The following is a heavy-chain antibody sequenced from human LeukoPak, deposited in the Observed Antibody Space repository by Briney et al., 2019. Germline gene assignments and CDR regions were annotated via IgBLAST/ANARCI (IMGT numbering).Heavy chain of an antibody. D-gene: IGHD3-3*01. Sequence: GGSLRLSCAASGFTVSSSYMTWVRQAPGKGLEWVSVIFSSDSTYYADSVKGRFTISRDNSKNTLYLQMNNLRAEDTAVYYCARAYYDFWSADDAFDIWGQGTMVTVSS. CDR1: GFTVSSSY. CDR3: ARAYYDFWSADDAFDI. CDR2: IFSSDST. V-gene: IGHV3-53*01. J-gene: IGHJ3*02.